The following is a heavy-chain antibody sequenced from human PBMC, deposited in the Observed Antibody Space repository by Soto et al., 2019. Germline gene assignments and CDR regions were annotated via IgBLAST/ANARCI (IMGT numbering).Heavy chain of an antibody. CDR1: GFTFSSYS. Sequence: GGSLRLSCAASGFTFSSYSMNWVRQAPGKGLEWVSYISSSSSTIYYADSVKGRFTISRDNAKNSLYLQMNSLRAEDTAVYYCARDRNIVVVPAATHTQLPSSDYWGQGTLVTVSS. CDR3: ARDRNIVVVPAATHTQLPSSDY. D-gene: IGHD2-2*01. J-gene: IGHJ4*02. CDR2: ISSSSSTI. V-gene: IGHV3-48*01.